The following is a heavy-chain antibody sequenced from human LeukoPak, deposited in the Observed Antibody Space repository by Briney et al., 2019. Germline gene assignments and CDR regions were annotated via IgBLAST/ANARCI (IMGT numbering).Heavy chain of an antibody. CDR2: VSPPGGGT. CDR3: ARDLAWGAFDY. V-gene: IGHV3-23*01. J-gene: IGHJ4*02. D-gene: IGHD7-27*01. Sequence: PGGSLRLSCAASGFTFSNHGMNWVRQAPGKGLEWLSGVSPPGGGTYYADSVKGRFSISRDDYKNTLSLQMNSLIVEDTAVYYCARDLAWGAFDYWGQGTLVTVSS. CDR1: GFTFSNHG.